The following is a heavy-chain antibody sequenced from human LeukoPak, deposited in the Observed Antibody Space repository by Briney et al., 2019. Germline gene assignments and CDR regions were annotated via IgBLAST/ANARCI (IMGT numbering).Heavy chain of an antibody. V-gene: IGHV4-39*07. D-gene: IGHD2-2*02. J-gene: IGHJ4*02. CDR3: AREAVPAAIEYFDY. CDR1: GGSISSSSYY. CDR2: IYYSGIT. Sequence: PSETLSLTCTVSGGSISSSSYYWGWIRQPPGKGLEWIGSIYYSGITYYNPSLKSRVTISVDTSKNQFSLKLSSVTAADTAVYYCAREAVPAAIEYFDYWGQGTLVTVSS.